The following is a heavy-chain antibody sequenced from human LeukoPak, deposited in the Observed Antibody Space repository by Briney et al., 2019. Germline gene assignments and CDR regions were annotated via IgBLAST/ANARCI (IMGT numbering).Heavy chain of an antibody. CDR1: GYTFTSYD. CDR3: ARDICSGGSCYFDY. J-gene: IGHJ4*02. D-gene: IGHD2-15*01. Sequence: ASVKVSCKASGYTFTSYDINWVRQATGQGLEWMGWMNPNSGNTGYAQKFQGRVTMTRNTSISTAYMELSSLRSEDTAVYYCARDICSGGSCYFDYWGQGTLVTVSS. CDR2: MNPNSGNT. V-gene: IGHV1-8*01.